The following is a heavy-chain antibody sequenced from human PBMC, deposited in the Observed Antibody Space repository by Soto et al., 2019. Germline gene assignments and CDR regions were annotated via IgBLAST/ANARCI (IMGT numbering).Heavy chain of an antibody. V-gene: IGHV4-59*08. J-gene: IGHJ4*02. D-gene: IGHD2-2*01. Sequence: QVQLQESGPGLVKPSETLSLTCTVSGGSISSYYWSWIRQPPGKGLEWIGYIYYSGSTNYNPSLKSRVTISVDTSKNQFSLKLSSVTAADTAVYYCARHGIRSRVSLRPYYFDYWGQGTLVTVSS. CDR1: GGSISSYY. CDR3: ARHGIRSRVSLRPYYFDY. CDR2: IYYSGST.